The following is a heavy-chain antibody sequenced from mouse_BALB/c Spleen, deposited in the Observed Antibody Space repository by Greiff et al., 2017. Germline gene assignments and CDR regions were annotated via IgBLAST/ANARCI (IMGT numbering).Heavy chain of an antibody. CDR2: ISSGSSTI. CDR3: ARGDGYDPYYAMDY. CDR1: GFTFSSFG. Sequence: EVQLVESGGGLVQPGGSRKLSCAASGFTFSSFGMHWVRQAPEKGLEWVAYISSGSSTIYYADTVKGRFTISRDNPKNTLFLQMTSLRSEDTAMYYCARGDGYDPYYAMDYWGQGTSVTVSS. J-gene: IGHJ4*01. D-gene: IGHD2-2*01. V-gene: IGHV5-17*02.